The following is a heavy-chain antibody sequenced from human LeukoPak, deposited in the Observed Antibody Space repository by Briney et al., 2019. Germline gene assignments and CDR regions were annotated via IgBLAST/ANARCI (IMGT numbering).Heavy chain of an antibody. CDR3: ARDRVEMATHYFDY. Sequence: PSETLSLTCTVSGGSISSYYWSWIRQPPGKGLEWIGYICYSGSTNYNPSLKSRVTISVDTSKNQFSLKLSSVTAADTAVYYCARDRVEMATHYFDYWGQGTLVTVSS. D-gene: IGHD5-24*01. J-gene: IGHJ4*02. CDR1: GGSISSYY. CDR2: ICYSGST. V-gene: IGHV4-59*01.